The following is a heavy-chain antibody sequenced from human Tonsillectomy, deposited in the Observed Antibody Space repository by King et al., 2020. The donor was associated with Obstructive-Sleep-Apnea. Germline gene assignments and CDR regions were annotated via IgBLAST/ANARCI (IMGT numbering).Heavy chain of an antibody. CDR2: IYYSGST. V-gene: IGHV4-59*01. Sequence: VQLQESGPGLVKPSETLSLTCTVSGGSISSFYWGWIRQPPGKGLEWIGYIYYSGSTYYNSSLKSRVTISIDTSRNQFSLKLSSVTAADTAVHYCARVGYYGSGNNDPVWGQGTLVIVSS. J-gene: IGHJ4*02. CDR1: GGSISSFY. D-gene: IGHD3-10*01. CDR3: ARVGYYGSGNNDPV.